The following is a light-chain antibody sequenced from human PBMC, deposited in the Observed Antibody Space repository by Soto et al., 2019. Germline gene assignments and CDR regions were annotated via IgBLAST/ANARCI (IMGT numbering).Light chain of an antibody. CDR3: QQRSNWPPVT. Sequence: EIVLTQSPATLSLSPGERATLSCRASQSVSSYLAWYQQKPGQAPRLLIYDASNRATGIPARFSGSGSGTDFTLTISILASEDFAIYYCQQRSNWPPVTFGGGTKVEIK. V-gene: IGKV3-11*01. CDR2: DAS. CDR1: QSVSSY. J-gene: IGKJ4*01.